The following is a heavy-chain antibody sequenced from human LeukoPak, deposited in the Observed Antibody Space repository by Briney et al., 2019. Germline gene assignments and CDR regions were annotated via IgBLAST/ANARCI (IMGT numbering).Heavy chain of an antibody. CDR3: ARELGDMGGPYFDP. V-gene: IGHV1-69*04. CDR1: GGTFSSYA. Sequence: SVKVFCKASGGTFSSYAISWVRQAPGQGLEWMGRIIPILGIANYAQKFQGRVTITADKSTSTAYMELSSLRSEGTAVYYCARELGDMGGPYFDPWGQGTLVTVSS. J-gene: IGHJ5*02. D-gene: IGHD2-21*01. CDR2: IIPILGIA.